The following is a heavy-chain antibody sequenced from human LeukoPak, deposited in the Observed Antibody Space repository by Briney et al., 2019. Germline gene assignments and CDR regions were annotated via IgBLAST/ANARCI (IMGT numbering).Heavy chain of an antibody. CDR3: AKDMGDGDYSSPLDY. J-gene: IGHJ4*02. CDR1: GSTFDDYT. CDR2: ISWDGGST. D-gene: IGHD4-17*01. Sequence: GGSLRLSCAASGSTFDDYTMHWVRQAPGKGLEWVSLISWDGGSTYYADSVKGRFTISRDNSKNSLYLQMNSLRTEDTALYYCAKDMGDGDYSSPLDYWGQGTLVTVSS. V-gene: IGHV3-43*01.